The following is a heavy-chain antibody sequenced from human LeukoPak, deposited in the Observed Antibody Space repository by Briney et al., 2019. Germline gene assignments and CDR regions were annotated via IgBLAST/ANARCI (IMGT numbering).Heavy chain of an antibody. CDR1: GFTFSIYA. CDR3: ARKRVWFGEFTDY. J-gene: IGHJ4*02. CDR2: FSGSGGST. V-gene: IGHV3-23*01. D-gene: IGHD3-10*01. Sequence: GGSLRLSCAASGFTFSIYAMSWVRQAPGKGLEWVSAFSGSGGSTYYADSVKGRFTISRDNAKNSLYLQMNSLRAEDTAVYYCARKRVWFGEFTDYWGQGTLVTVSS.